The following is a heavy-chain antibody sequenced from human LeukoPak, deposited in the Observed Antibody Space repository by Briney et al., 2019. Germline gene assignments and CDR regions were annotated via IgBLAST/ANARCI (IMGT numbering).Heavy chain of an antibody. CDR2: ISAYNSIT. D-gene: IGHD1-26*01. CDR1: GYTSNTYG. Sequence: ASVKVSCKSSGYTSNTYGISWVRQAPGQGLEWIGWISAYNSITNYAQAFQGRVTVTTDTSANTAYLELRSLRSDDTAVYYCANVAKGRYFVYYLDVWGKGTTVTISS. J-gene: IGHJ6*03. V-gene: IGHV1-18*01. CDR3: ANVAKGRYFVYYLDV.